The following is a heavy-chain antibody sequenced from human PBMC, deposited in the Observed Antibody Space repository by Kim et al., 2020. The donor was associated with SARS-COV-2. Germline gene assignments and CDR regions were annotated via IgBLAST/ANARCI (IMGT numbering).Heavy chain of an antibody. Sequence: GGSLRLSCAASGFTFSSYAMHWVRQAPGKGLEWVAVISYDGSNKYYADSVKGRFTISRDNSKNTLYLQMNSLRAEDTAVYYCARDEDSWQSPHAFDIWGQGTMVTVSS. CDR3: ARDEDSWQSPHAFDI. CDR2: ISYDGSNK. D-gene: IGHD2-15*01. J-gene: IGHJ3*02. V-gene: IGHV3-30*04. CDR1: GFTFSSYA.